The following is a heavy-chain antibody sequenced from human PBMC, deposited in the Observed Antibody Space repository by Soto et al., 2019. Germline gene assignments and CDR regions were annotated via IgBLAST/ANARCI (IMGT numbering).Heavy chain of an antibody. D-gene: IGHD1-26*01. CDR1: GYTFTDYY. CDR2: INPNTGDT. V-gene: IGHV1-2*02. CDR3: VSEDPSGPYIVQNWFDS. J-gene: IGHJ5*01. Sequence: ASVKVSCKVSGYTFTDYYLHWVRQAPGQGLEWMGCINPNTGDTRFPQKFQGRVTLTRDTSISTGYMELNSLRSDDTALYYCVSEDPSGPYIVQNWFDSWGQGALVTFSS.